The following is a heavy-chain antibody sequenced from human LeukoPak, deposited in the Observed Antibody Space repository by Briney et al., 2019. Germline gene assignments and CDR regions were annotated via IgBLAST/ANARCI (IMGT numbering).Heavy chain of an antibody. CDR2: VYYSGST. Sequence: SETLSLTCTVSGDSISGYYWSWIRQPPGKGLEWIGYVYYSGSTNYNPSLKSRVTISVDTSKNQFSLKLSSVTAADTAVYYCARHSTKGLRVVTPPGGADYWGQGTVVTVSS. CDR1: GDSISGYY. CDR3: ARHSTKGLRVVTPPGGADY. D-gene: IGHD4-23*01. J-gene: IGHJ4*02. V-gene: IGHV4-59*08.